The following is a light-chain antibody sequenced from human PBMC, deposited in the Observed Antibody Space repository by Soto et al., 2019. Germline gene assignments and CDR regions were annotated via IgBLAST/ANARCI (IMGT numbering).Light chain of an antibody. J-gene: IGLJ3*02. CDR3: CSYAGIYTLV. Sequence: QSALTQPRSVSGSPGQSVTISCTGTSSDVGGYNYVSWYQHHPGKAPKLMIYDVNKWPSGVPDRFSGSKSGNTASLTISGLQAEDEADYYCCSYAGIYTLVFGGGTKVTVL. CDR2: DVN. V-gene: IGLV2-11*01. CDR1: SSDVGGYNY.